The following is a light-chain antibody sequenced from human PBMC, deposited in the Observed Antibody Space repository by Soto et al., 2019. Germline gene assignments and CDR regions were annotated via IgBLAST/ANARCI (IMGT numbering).Light chain of an antibody. CDR3: SSYTTSSTYV. J-gene: IGLJ1*01. V-gene: IGLV2-14*03. Sequence: SALTKPASVTASPGQSITISCTGTSSDIGAYNYVSWYQHHPGKAPKLMIYVVSNRPSGVSNRFSGSKSGNTASLTISGLQAEDEADYYCSSYTTSSTYVFGAGTKVTVL. CDR2: VVS. CDR1: SSDIGAYNY.